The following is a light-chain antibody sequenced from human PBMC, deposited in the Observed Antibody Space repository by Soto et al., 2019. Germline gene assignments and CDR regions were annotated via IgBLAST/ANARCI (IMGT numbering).Light chain of an antibody. CDR3: SSYAGSTL. Sequence: QSVLTQPPSASGSPGQSVTISCTGTSSDVGGYNYVSWYQQHPGKAPKLMIYEVSKRPSGVPDRFSGSKSGNTASLTVSGLQAEDEADYYCSSYAGSTLFGTGTKVTV. CDR1: SSDVGGYNY. J-gene: IGLJ1*01. CDR2: EVS. V-gene: IGLV2-8*01.